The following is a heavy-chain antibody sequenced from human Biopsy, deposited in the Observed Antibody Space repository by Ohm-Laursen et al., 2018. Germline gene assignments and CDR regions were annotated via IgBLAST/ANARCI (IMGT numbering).Heavy chain of an antibody. J-gene: IGHJ6*02. CDR1: GGSISSDS. V-gene: IGHV4-59*07. D-gene: IGHD2/OR15-2a*01. CDR3: ARATNSTGWPYYYFYGMDV. CDR2: IYYSGST. Sequence: SDTLSLTCTVSGGSISSDSWSWIRQPPGKGLEWIGYIYYSGSTNYNPSLKSQVTISVDTSKNQFFLRLNSVTAADTAVYYCARATNSTGWPYYYFYGMDVWGQGTTVTVSS.